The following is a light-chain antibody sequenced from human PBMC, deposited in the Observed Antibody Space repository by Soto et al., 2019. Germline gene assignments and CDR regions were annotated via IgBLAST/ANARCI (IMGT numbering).Light chain of an antibody. CDR1: QSVSSN. CDR3: QQYNNWPRT. J-gene: IGKJ1*01. Sequence: EMLMTQYPATLSGSPGERATLSCRASQSVSSNLAWYQQKPGKAPRLLIYGASTRATGIPARFSGSGYGTEFTLTISSMKYEEFAVYYCQQYNNWPRTFGQGTQVDIK. V-gene: IGKV3-15*01. CDR2: GAS.